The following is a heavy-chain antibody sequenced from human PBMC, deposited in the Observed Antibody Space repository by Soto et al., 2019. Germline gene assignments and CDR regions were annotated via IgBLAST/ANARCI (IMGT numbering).Heavy chain of an antibody. J-gene: IGHJ4*02. D-gene: IGHD3-3*02. CDR2: ISGYNGNT. Sequence: QVQLVQSGAEVKRPGASVKVSCKASGYDFTNWGLSWVRQAPGQGPEWMGWISGYNGNTNYAQKFQGRVTMKTDTFTTTGYMELWGLTSDDTAVYYCARGIVGRGEMAAVLSDYWGQGTLVTVSS. CDR1: GYDFTNWG. CDR3: ARGIVGRGEMAAVLSDY. V-gene: IGHV1-18*01.